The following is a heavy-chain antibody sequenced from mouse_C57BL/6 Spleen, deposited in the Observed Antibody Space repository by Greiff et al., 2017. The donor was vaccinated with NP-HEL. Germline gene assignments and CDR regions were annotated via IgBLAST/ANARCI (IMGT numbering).Heavy chain of an antibody. CDR2: ISRGGSYT. V-gene: IGHV5-6*02. D-gene: IGHD1-1*01. CDR1: GFTFSSYG. CDR3: ARQDTTVVADYYFDY. J-gene: IGHJ2*01. Sequence: EVMLVESGGDLVKPGGSLKLSCAASGFTFSSYGMSWVRQTPDKRLEWVATISRGGSYTYYPDSVKGRFTISRDNATNTLYLQMSSLKSEDTAMYYCARQDTTVVADYYFDYWGQGTTLTVSS.